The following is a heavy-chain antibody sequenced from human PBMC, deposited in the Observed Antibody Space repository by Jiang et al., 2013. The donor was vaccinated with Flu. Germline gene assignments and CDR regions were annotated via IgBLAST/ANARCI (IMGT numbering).Heavy chain of an antibody. Sequence: SGAEVKKPGASVKISCKTSGYTFTTFSMHWVRQAPGQRLEWMGWINGDKGETKYSQRFKGRVTITRDTSASTTYMEVSSLKSEDTAVYYCARHFGIVRDYFYYYGMDIWGQGTTVTVSS. J-gene: IGHJ6*02. D-gene: IGHD2-8*01. CDR3: ARHFGIVRDYFYYYGMDI. CDR2: INGDKGET. CDR1: GYTFTTFS. V-gene: IGHV1-3*01.